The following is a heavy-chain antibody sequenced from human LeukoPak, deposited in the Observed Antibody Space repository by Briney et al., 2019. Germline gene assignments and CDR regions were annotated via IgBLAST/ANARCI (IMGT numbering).Heavy chain of an antibody. V-gene: IGHV3-48*02. Sequence: GGSLRLSCAASGFTFSSFSMNWVRQAPGKGLEWVSYIRSTSLTIYSADSVKGRFTISRDNAKNSLYLQMNSLRDEDTAVYYCARDLISGSYTFDYWGQGTLVTVSS. D-gene: IGHD1-26*01. CDR1: GFTFSSFS. CDR2: IRSTSLTI. CDR3: ARDLISGSYTFDY. J-gene: IGHJ4*02.